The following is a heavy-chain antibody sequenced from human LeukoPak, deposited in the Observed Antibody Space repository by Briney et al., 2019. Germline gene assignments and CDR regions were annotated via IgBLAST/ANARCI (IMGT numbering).Heavy chain of an antibody. V-gene: IGHV3-53*01. J-gene: IGHJ4*02. CDR2: IYSGGST. CDR1: GFTVNSNH. D-gene: IGHD3-16*01. Sequence: TRGSLRLSCVASGFTVNSNHMSCVRQAPGKGLEWVSIIYSGGSTYYADSVKGRFTISRDNSKNTLYLQMNNLRVEDTALYYCAKDGGGILDYWGQGTLVTVSS. CDR3: AKDGGGILDY.